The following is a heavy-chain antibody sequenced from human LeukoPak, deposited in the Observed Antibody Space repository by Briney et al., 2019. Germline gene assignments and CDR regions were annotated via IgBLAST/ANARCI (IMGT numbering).Heavy chain of an antibody. D-gene: IGHD2-15*01. V-gene: IGHV4-34*01. Sequence: PSETLSLTCAVYGGSFRGYYWSWIRQPPGKGLEWIGEINHSGSTNYNPSLKSRVTISVDTSKNQFSLKLSSVTAADTAVYYGANRRHCSGGSCSSTGWFWDDWGQGTLVTVSS. CDR3: ANRRHCSGGSCSSTGWFWDD. J-gene: IGHJ4*02. CDR1: GGSFRGYY. CDR2: INHSGST.